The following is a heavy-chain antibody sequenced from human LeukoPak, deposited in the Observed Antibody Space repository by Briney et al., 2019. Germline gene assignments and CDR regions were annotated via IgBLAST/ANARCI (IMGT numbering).Heavy chain of an antibody. CDR2: INPNSGGT. CDR1: GYTFTDYY. D-gene: IGHD1-26*01. V-gene: IGHV1-2*06. Sequence: PRASVKVSCKASGYTFTDYYIQWMRQAPGQGLEWMGRINPNSGGTKYAQNFQGGVTMTRDTSISTAYMELSRLRSDDTAVYYCARDNGLGATVGDYWGQGTLVTVSS. CDR3: ARDNGLGATVGDY. J-gene: IGHJ4*02.